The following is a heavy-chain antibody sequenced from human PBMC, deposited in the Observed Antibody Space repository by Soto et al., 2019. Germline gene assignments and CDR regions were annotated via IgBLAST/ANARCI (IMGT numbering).Heavy chain of an antibody. V-gene: IGHV3-7*01. D-gene: IGHD5-12*01. CDR3: ARRQAVATVAYYYYYYMDV. Sequence: PGGSLRLSCAASGFTFSSHWMSWVRQAPGKGLDWVANIKQEGSEKYYVDSVKGRVTISRDNAKNSLYLQMNSLRAEDTAVYYCARRQAVATVAYYYYYYMDVWGKGTTLTVSS. CDR2: IKQEGSEK. J-gene: IGHJ6*03. CDR1: GFTFSSHW.